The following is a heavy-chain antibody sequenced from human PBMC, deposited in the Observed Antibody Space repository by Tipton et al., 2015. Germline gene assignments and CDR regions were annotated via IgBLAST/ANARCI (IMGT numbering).Heavy chain of an antibody. CDR1: GDTFGTFD. Sequence: SGDTFGTFDISWVRQAPGQGLEWMGWISAYNGNTNYAQKLQGRVTMTTDTSTSTAYMELRSLRSDDTAVYFCARRGDPLSVYYIDYWGQGTLVTVSS. V-gene: IGHV1-18*01. J-gene: IGHJ4*02. D-gene: IGHD2-8*01. CDR2: ISAYNGNT. CDR3: ARRGDPLSVYYIDY.